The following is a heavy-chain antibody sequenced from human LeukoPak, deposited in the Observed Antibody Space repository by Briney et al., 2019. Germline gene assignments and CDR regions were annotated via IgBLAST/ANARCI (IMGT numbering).Heavy chain of an antibody. CDR3: AREAFNYGDHYFDY. CDR1: GVTLSPYG. V-gene: IGHV3-30*03. D-gene: IGHD4-17*01. Sequence: GGSLRLSCAASGVTLSPYGMHWVRQAPGKGLEWVAVISYEGGTQHYADSVKGRFTISRDNAKNTLYLQMNSLRAEDTAVYHCAREAFNYGDHYFDYWGQGTLVTVSS. CDR2: ISYEGGTQ. J-gene: IGHJ4*02.